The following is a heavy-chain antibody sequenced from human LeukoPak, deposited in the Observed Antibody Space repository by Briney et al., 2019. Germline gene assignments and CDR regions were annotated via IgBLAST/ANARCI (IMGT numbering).Heavy chain of an antibody. CDR3: AREDPNPSITMVRGVYYYMDV. V-gene: IGHV4-4*07. CDR1: GGSISSYY. D-gene: IGHD3-10*01. CDR2: IYTSGST. J-gene: IGHJ6*03. Sequence: SETLSLTCTVSGGSISSYYWSWIRQPAGKGLEWIGRIYTSGSTNYNPSLKSRVTMPVDTSKNQFSLKLSSVTAADTAVYYCAREDPNPSITMVRGVYYYMDVWGKGTTVTVSS.